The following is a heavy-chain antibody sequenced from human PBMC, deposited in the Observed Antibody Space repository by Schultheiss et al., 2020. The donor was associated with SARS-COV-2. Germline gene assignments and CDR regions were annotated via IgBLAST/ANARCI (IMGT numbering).Heavy chain of an antibody. J-gene: IGHJ6*02. CDR3: ARVVVVAAGGGYYYYGMDV. V-gene: IGHV1-69*13. Sequence: SVKVSCKASGGTFSSYAISWVRQAPGQGLEWMGGIIPIFGTANYAQKFQGRVTITADESTSTAYMELSSLRSEDTAVYYCARVVVVAAGGGYYYYGMDVWGQGTTVTVSS. D-gene: IGHD2-15*01. CDR1: GGTFSSYA. CDR2: IIPIFGTA.